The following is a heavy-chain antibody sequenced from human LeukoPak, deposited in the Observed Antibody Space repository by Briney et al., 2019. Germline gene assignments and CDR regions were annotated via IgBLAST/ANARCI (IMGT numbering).Heavy chain of an antibody. Sequence: SETLSLTCAVYGGSFSGYYWSWIRQPPGKGLEWIGEINHSGSTNYNPSLKSRVTISVDTSKNQFSLKLSSVTAADTAVYYCARVPHNYGDYGPGFYYYYYMDVWGKGTTVTVSS. CDR3: ARVPHNYGDYGPGFYYYYYMDV. CDR1: GGSFSGYY. CDR2: INHSGST. D-gene: IGHD4-17*01. V-gene: IGHV4-34*01. J-gene: IGHJ6*03.